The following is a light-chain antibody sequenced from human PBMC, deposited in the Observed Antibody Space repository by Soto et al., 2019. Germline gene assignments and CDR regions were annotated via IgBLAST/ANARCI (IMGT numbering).Light chain of an antibody. V-gene: IGKV3D-15*02. Sequence: EIVMMQSPATLSVSPGESATLSCRASQYIYSNVAWYQHRPGQAPRLLIYRASTRATGIPARFSGSGSGTEFTLTISSLQSEDFTVYSCLQYHNLWAFGQGTKVDSK. CDR3: LQYHNLWA. CDR2: RAS. J-gene: IGKJ1*01. CDR1: QYIYSN.